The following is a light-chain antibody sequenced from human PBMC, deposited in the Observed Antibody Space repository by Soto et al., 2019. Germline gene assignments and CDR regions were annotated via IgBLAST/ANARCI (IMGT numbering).Light chain of an antibody. Sequence: EIVMTQSPATLSVSPGERATLSCRASQSVRSNLAWYQQKPGQAPRLLLYDASTRATGIPARFSGSGSGTEFTLIISSLQSEDFAVYYCQQYNNWPPLTFGGGTKVEIK. V-gene: IGKV3-15*01. CDR1: QSVRSN. CDR2: DAS. CDR3: QQYNNWPPLT. J-gene: IGKJ4*01.